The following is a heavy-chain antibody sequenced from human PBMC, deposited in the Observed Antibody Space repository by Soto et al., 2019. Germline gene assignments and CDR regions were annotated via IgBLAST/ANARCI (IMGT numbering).Heavy chain of an antibody. Sequence: PSETLSLACTVSGGSISSSSFHWGWIRQPPGKRLEWIGSIYYSGSTYYSPSLKSRVTISVDTSKNQFSLKLSSVTAADTAAYYCARRETAAGTDRWFDPWGQGTLVT. CDR1: GGSISSSSFH. CDR3: ARRETAAGTDRWFDP. CDR2: IYYSGST. D-gene: IGHD6-13*01. V-gene: IGHV4-39*01. J-gene: IGHJ5*02.